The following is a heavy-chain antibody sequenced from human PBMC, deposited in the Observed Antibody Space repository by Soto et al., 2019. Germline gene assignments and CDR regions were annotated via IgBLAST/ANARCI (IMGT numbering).Heavy chain of an antibody. V-gene: IGHV1-69*02. CDR2: IIPILGIA. J-gene: IGHJ6*03. CDR3: ARGYEYYYYYYYMDV. D-gene: IGHD3-16*01. CDR1: GGTFSSYT. Sequence: VQLVQSGAEVKKPGSSVKVSCKASGGTFSSYTISWVRQAPGQGLEWMGRIIPILGIANYAQKFQGRVTITADKSTSTAYMELSSLRSEDTAVYYCARGYEYYYYYYYMDVWVNGTTVTVSS.